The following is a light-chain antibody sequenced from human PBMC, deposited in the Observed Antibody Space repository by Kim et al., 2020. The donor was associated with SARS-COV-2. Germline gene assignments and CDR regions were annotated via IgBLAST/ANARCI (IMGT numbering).Light chain of an antibody. CDR2: QDS. CDR3: QAWDSSTVV. CDR1: KMGDKY. J-gene: IGLJ2*01. V-gene: IGLV3-1*01. Sequence: SYELTQPPSVSVSPGQTASITSSGDKMGDKYACWYQQKPGQSPVLVIYQDSKRPSGIPERFSGSNSGNTANLTISGTQAMDEANYYCQAWDSSTVVFGGGTQLTV.